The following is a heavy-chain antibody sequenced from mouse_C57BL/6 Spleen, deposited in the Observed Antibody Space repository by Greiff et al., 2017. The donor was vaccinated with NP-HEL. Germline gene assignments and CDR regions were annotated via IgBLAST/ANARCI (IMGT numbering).Heavy chain of an antibody. CDR1: GYAFSSSW. D-gene: IGHD1-1*01. J-gene: IGHJ2*01. CDR2: IYPGDGDT. CDR3: ARSDYYYGSSYFDY. V-gene: IGHV1-82*01. Sequence: VKLLESGPELVKPGASVKISCKASGYAFSSSWMNWVKQRPGKGLEWIGRIYPGDGDTNYNGQFKGKATLTADKSSSTAYMQLSSLTSEDSAVYYCARSDYYYGSSYFDYWGQGTTLTVSS.